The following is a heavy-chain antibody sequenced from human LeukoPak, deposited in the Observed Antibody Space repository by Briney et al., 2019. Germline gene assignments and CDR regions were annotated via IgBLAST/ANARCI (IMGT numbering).Heavy chain of an antibody. CDR2: INPSGGST. D-gene: IGHD2-2*01. Sequence: ASVKVSCKASGYTFTSYYMHWVRQAPGQGLEWMGIINPSGGSTSYAQKFQGRVTMTRDTSTSTVYMELSSLRSEDTAVYYCARSYCSSTSCYPYYYYYGMDVWGQGTTVTVSS. CDR1: GYTFTSYY. V-gene: IGHV1-46*01. CDR3: ARSYCSSTSCYPYYYYYGMDV. J-gene: IGHJ6*02.